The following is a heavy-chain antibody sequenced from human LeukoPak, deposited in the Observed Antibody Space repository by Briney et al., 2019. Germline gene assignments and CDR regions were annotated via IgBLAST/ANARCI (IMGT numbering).Heavy chain of an antibody. V-gene: IGHV4-59*01. Sequence: SETLSLTCTVSGGSTSSYYWNWIRQPPGKGLEWIGYIYYTGSTNYIPSLKSRVTISVDTSKKRFSLKLSSVTAADTAVYYCARRAHVRSFDAFDIWGQGTLVTVSS. CDR3: ARRAHVRSFDAFDI. CDR1: GGSTSSYY. D-gene: IGHD6-13*01. J-gene: IGHJ3*02. CDR2: IYYTGST.